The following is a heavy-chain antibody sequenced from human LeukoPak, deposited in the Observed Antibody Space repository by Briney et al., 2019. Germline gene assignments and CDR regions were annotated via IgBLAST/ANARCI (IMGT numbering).Heavy chain of an antibody. CDR3: ARQTGSGLFILP. CDR2: IYYSGNT. J-gene: IGHJ4*02. V-gene: IGHV4-39*01. Sequence: SETLSLTCTVSGVSISSSNSYWGWIRQPPGKGLEWIGSIYYSGNTYYNASLKSQVSISIDTSKNRFSLKLTSVAAADTAVYYRARQTGSGLFILPGGQGTLVTVSS. CDR1: GVSISSSNSY. D-gene: IGHD3/OR15-3a*01.